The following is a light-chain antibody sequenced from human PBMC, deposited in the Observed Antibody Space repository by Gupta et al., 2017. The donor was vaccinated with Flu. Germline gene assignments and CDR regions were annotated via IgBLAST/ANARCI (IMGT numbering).Light chain of an antibody. V-gene: IGKV4-1*01. CDR2: WGS. CDR1: LSVLKTSCNRNA. J-gene: IGKJ4*01. CDR3: QQNDTCPLT. Sequence: DIVMTHSPDSLPVSLGEGTTINCKSSLSVLKTSCNRNALAWCQQKPGQPPRLIIYWGSSRESGVPDRFSGRGSGTDFTLTISGLQAEDVAVYYCQQNDTCPLTFGGGTKVEIK.